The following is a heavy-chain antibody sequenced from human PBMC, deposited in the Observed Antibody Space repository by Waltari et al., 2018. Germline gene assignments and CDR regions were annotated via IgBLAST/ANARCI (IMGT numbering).Heavy chain of an antibody. CDR3: ARGFYDSSGYVDY. Sequence: QVQLQESGPGLVKPSQTLSLTCPVSGGSISSGSYYWIWIRQPAGKGLEWIGRIYTSGSTNYNPSLKSRVTISVDTSKNQFSLKLSSVTAADTAVYYCARGFYDSSGYVDYWGQGTLVTVSS. V-gene: IGHV4-61*02. CDR2: IYTSGST. D-gene: IGHD3-22*01. CDR1: GGSISSGSYY. J-gene: IGHJ4*02.